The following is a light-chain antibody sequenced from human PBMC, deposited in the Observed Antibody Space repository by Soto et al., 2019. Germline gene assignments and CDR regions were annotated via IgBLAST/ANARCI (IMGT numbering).Light chain of an antibody. CDR2: EVT. CDR3: SSYAANNNFEAI. CDR1: SSDVGGYNS. J-gene: IGLJ7*01. V-gene: IGLV2-8*01. Sequence: QSALTQPPSASGSPGQSVTISCTGTSSDVGGYNSVSWYQQHPGQAPKLLIYEVTKRPSGVPDRFSGSKSDNTASLTVSGLQAEDEADYYCSSYAANNNFEAIFGGGTQLTVL.